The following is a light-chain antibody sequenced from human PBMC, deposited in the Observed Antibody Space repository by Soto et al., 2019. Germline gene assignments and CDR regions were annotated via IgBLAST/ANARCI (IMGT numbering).Light chain of an antibody. CDR2: GAS. V-gene: IGKV3-15*01. J-gene: IGKJ2*01. CDR3: QQYNNWPANT. Sequence: EIAMTQYPATLSVSPGERATLSCRASQSVSSNLAWYQQKPGQAPRLLIYGASTRATRIPASFSGSGSGTEFTLTISSLQSEDFAVYYCQQYNNWPANTFGQGTKLEIK. CDR1: QSVSSN.